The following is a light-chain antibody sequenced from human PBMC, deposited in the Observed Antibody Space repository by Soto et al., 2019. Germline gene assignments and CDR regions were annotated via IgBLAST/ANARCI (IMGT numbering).Light chain of an antibody. CDR1: QSVSGY. CDR3: QHSGRSPPLT. CDR2: DAS. J-gene: IGKJ4*01. V-gene: IGKV3-11*01. Sequence: EIVLTQSPVTLSLSPGERATLSCRASQSVSGYVAWYQQKPGQAPRLLIYDASSRANGIPARFTGSGSGTDFSLTISSLEPEDFAVYYCQHSGRSPPLTFGGGTKVEIK.